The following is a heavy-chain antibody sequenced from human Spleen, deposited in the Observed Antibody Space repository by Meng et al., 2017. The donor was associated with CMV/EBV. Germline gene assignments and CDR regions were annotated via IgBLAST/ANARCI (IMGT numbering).Heavy chain of an antibody. D-gene: IGHD3-10*01. V-gene: IGHV3-30*02. CDR3: AKDAGKDYGYLY. Sequence: CAASEFTLRNHELHWVRRAPGKGLEWVEIIWCDGTNEFYADSVKGRFIISRDNSKNTLYLQMSGLRIEDSAVYYCAKDAGKDYGYLYWGQGTLVTVSS. CDR2: IWCDGTNE. CDR1: EFTLRNHE. J-gene: IGHJ4*02.